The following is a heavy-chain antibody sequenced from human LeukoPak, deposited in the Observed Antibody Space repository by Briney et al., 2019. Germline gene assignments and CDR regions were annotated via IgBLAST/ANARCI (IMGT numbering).Heavy chain of an antibody. Sequence: PSETLSLTRTVSGGSISSSSYYWGWIRQPPGKGLEWIGSIYYSGSTYYNPSLKSRVTISVDTSKNQFSLKLSSVTAADTAVYYCARDREQPAPFDYWGQGTLVTVSS. CDR1: GGSISSSSYY. J-gene: IGHJ4*02. CDR3: ARDREQPAPFDY. D-gene: IGHD5-24*01. CDR2: IYYSGST. V-gene: IGHV4-39*07.